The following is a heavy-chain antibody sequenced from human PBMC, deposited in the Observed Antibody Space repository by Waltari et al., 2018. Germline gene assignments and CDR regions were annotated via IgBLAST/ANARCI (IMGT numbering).Heavy chain of an antibody. CDR1: GGSISSYY. D-gene: IGHD6-6*01. V-gene: IGHV4-59*01. Sequence: QVQLQESGPGLVKPSETLSLTCTVSGGSISSYYWSWIRQPPGKGLEWIGYIYYSGSTNYNPSLKSRVTISVDTSKNQFSLKLSSVTAADTAVYYCARSLGAARRFDYWGQGTLVTVSS. J-gene: IGHJ4*02. CDR2: IYYSGST. CDR3: ARSLGAARRFDY.